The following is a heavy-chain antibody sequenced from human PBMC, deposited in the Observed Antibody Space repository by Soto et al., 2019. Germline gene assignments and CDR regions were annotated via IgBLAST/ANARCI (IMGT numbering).Heavy chain of an antibody. CDR3: AKASAPGGTYFPLWF. V-gene: IGHV3-23*01. D-gene: IGHD1-26*01. CDR2: ISGSGGST. CDR1: GFTFGSFG. J-gene: IGHJ4*02. Sequence: EVQLLESGGGLVQPGGSLRLSCAASGFTFGSFGMSWVRQAPGKGREWVSSISGSGGSTKYADSVKGRFTISRDNSKNTLYLQMNSLRAEDTAVYYCAKASAPGGTYFPLWFWGQGTLVTVSS.